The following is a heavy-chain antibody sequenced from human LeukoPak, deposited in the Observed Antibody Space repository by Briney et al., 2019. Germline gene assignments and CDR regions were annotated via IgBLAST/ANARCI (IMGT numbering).Heavy chain of an antibody. CDR3: AKAPLPNPYYYDSSGYYDY. J-gene: IGHJ4*02. CDR1: GFTFSSYA. Sequence: PGGSLRLSCAASGFTFSSYAMSWVRQAPGEGLEWVSAISGSGGSTYYADSVKGRFTISRDNSKNTLYLQMNSLRAEDTAVYYCAKAPLPNPYYYDSSGYYDYWGQGTLVTVSS. CDR2: ISGSGGST. D-gene: IGHD3-22*01. V-gene: IGHV3-23*01.